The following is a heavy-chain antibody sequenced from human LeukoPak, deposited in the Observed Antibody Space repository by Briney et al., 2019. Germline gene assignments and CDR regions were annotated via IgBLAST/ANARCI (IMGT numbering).Heavy chain of an antibody. D-gene: IGHD6-13*01. CDR1: GYTFTGYY. CDR2: INPNSGGT. Sequence: ASVKVSCKASGYTFTGYYMHWVRQAPGQGLGWMGWINPNSGGTNYAQKFQGRVTMTRDTSISTAYMELSRLRSDDTAVYYCAREGVAAAGRGAVLRYFDYWGQGTLVTVSS. V-gene: IGHV1-2*02. CDR3: AREGVAAAGRGAVLRYFDY. J-gene: IGHJ4*02.